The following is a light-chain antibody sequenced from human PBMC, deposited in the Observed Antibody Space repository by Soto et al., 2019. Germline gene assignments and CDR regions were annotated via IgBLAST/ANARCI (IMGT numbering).Light chain of an antibody. CDR3: QQYNNLART. Sequence: EIVMTQSPATLSVSPGERATLSCRASQSVSSNLAWYQQKPGQAPRLLIYGASTRATGIPAWLSGSGSGTEFTLTISSLKSEDFAVYYCQQYNNLARTFGQGTKVEIK. J-gene: IGKJ1*01. CDR1: QSVSSN. CDR2: GAS. V-gene: IGKV3-15*01.